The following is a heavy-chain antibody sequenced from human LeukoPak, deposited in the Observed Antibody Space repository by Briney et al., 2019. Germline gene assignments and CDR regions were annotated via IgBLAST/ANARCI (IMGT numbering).Heavy chain of an antibody. J-gene: IGHJ6*02. CDR1: GGSISSSNYY. CDR3: ARVKRHYCSSTSCSTFYYYYGMDV. V-gene: IGHV4-39*01. Sequence: PSETLSLTCTVSGGSISSSNYYWGWIRQPPGKGLEWIGSVYYSGSTYYNPSLKSRLTISVDTSKNQFSLKLSSVTAADTAVYYCARVKRHYCSSTSCSTFYYYYGMDVWGQGTTVTVSS. CDR2: VYYSGST. D-gene: IGHD2-2*01.